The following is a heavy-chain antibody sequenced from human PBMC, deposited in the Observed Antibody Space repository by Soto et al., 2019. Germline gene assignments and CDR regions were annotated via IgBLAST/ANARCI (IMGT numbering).Heavy chain of an antibody. CDR1: GFTFSNYG. CDR2: IWYDGSNK. CDR3: ARGCPYSSSWFCHFDY. J-gene: IGHJ4*02. Sequence: QVQLVESGGGVVQPGRSLRLSCAASGFTFSNYGMHWVRQAPGKGLEWVAVIWYDGSNKYYADSVKGRFTISRDNSKNTLYLQMNRLRAEDTAVYYCARGCPYSSSWFCHFDYWGQGTLVTVSS. D-gene: IGHD6-13*01. V-gene: IGHV3-33*01.